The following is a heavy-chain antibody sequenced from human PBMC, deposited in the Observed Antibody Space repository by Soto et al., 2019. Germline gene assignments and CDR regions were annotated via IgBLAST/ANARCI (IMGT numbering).Heavy chain of an antibody. V-gene: IGHV4-34*01. CDR1: GGSFSGYY. D-gene: IGHD5-18*01. CDR2: INHSGST. J-gene: IGHJ6*02. CDR3: TRGGAIDTAMATGYYYGMDV. Sequence: QVQLQQWGAGLLKPSETLSLTCAVYGGSFSGYYWSWIRQPPGKGLEWIGEINHSGSTNYNPSLKSRVTISVDTSKHQFSLKLSSVTAADTAVYYSTRGGAIDTAMATGYYYGMDVWGQGTTVTVSS.